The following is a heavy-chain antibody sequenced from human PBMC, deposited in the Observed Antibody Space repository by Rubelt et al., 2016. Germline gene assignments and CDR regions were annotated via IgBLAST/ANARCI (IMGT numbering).Heavy chain of an antibody. V-gene: IGHV3-74*03. CDR1: GFTFSNYL. J-gene: IGHJ4*02. Sequence: EVQLVQSGGGLVQPGGSLRLSCVASGFTFSNYLMHWVRQPPGKGLVWVSHINDNGHTTTYTDSVKGSFTTFRDNAMNTLFLHMNSLRVEDTGVYYCVTRVFDYGGQGILVTISS. CDR2: INDNGHTT. CDR3: VTRVFDY.